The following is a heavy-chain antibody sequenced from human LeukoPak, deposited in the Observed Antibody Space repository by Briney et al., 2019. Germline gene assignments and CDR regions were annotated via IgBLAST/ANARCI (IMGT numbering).Heavy chain of an antibody. D-gene: IGHD6-19*01. Sequence: SETLSLTCNVSGASISSYYWSWIRQPAGKGLEWTGRMSTSGSTKYNPSLKSRVTMSLDTSKNQFSLKLTSVTAADTAVYYCAREAVAGTGIDYWGQGTLVTVSS. CDR1: GASISSYY. CDR3: AREAVAGTGIDY. J-gene: IGHJ4*02. V-gene: IGHV4-4*07. CDR2: MSTSGST.